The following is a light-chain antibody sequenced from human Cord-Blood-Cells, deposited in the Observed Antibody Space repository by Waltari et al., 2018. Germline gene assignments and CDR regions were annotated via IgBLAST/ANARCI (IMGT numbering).Light chain of an antibody. CDR2: AAS. V-gene: IGKV1-8*01. CDR1: QGISSY. J-gene: IGKJ4*01. Sequence: AIRITQSPSSLSASTGDRVTITRRASQGISSYLAWYQQKPGKAPKLLIYAASTMQSGVPSRFSGSGSGTDFTLTISCLQAEDFATYYCQQYYSYPLTFGGGTKVEIK. CDR3: QQYYSYPLT.